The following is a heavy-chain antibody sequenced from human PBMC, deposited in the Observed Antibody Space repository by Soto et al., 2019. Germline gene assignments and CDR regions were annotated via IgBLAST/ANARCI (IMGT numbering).Heavy chain of an antibody. V-gene: IGHV4-31*03. D-gene: IGHD1-1*01. CDR3: ARGLTTLYYFDS. CDR2: IYYAGST. Sequence: QVQLQESGPGLVKSSQTLSLTCSVSGGSISRSVYYWTWLRQPPGKGLEWIGHIYYAGSTYSNPSLKSRLSMSLYTSKNQFSLKLSSVTAADTAVYYCARGLTTLYYFDSWGQGTLVSVSS. CDR1: GGSISRSVYY. J-gene: IGHJ4*02.